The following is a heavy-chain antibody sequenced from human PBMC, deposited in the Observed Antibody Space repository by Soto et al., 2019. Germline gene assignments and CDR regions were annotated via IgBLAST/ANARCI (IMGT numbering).Heavy chain of an antibody. CDR2: IYHSGST. V-gene: IGHV4-30-2*01. Sequence: SETLSITSAASGGSISSGGYSWSWIRQPPGKGLEWIGYIYHSGSTYYNPSLKSRVTISVDRSKNQFSLKLSSVTAADTAVYYCASAKGYCRGGSCYSWIWFDLWGKGTLVTVSS. J-gene: IGHJ5*02. D-gene: IGHD2-15*01. CDR1: GGSISSGGYS. CDR3: ASAKGYCRGGSCYSWIWFDL.